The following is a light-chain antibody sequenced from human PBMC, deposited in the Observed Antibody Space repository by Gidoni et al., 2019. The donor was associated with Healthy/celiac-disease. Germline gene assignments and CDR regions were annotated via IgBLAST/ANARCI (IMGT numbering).Light chain of an antibody. Sequence: EIVLTQSPATLSFSPGERATLSCRASQSVSSYLAWYQQKPGQAPRLLIYDASNRATGIPARFSGSGSGTGFTLTISSLEPEDFAVYYCHQRSNWPYTFGQGTKLEIK. V-gene: IGKV3-11*01. CDR3: HQRSNWPYT. J-gene: IGKJ2*01. CDR1: QSVSSY. CDR2: DAS.